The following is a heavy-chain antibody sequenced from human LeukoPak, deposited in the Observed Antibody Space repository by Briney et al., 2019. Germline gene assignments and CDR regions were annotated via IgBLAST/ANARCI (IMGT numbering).Heavy chain of an antibody. Sequence: GGSLRLSCAASGFTFSSSAMSWVRQAPGKGLEWVSVIYIGDSTYYADSVKGRFTISRDNSKNTMYLQMSRLRVEDTAIYYCARGGSSGYWGYFDYWGQGTLVTVSS. V-gene: IGHV3-23*03. J-gene: IGHJ4*02. D-gene: IGHD3-22*01. CDR3: ARGGSSGYWGYFDY. CDR2: IYIGDST. CDR1: GFTFSSSA.